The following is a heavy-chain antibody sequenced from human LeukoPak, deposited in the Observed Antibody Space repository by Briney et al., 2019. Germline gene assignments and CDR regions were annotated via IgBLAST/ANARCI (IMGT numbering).Heavy chain of an antibody. D-gene: IGHD3-22*01. V-gene: IGHV4-4*09. CDR1: GGSIGSYY. Sequence: SKTLSLPCTVSGGSIGSYYWSWIRQPPGKGLEWIGYIYTSGSTNYNPSLKSRVTISVDTSKNQFSLKLSSVTAADTAVYYCATGAMIVAQLDYWGQGTLVTVSS. CDR3: ATGAMIVAQLDY. J-gene: IGHJ4*02. CDR2: IYTSGST.